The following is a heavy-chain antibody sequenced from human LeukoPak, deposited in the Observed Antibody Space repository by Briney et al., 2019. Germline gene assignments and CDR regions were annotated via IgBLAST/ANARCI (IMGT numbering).Heavy chain of an antibody. Sequence: GGSLRLSCAASGFAFSSYAMHWVRQAPGKGLEWLAVVSAHGVDKFYADSVKGRFTISRDNVKHTVYLQMNSLRAEDTAVYYCARVGVFPWGQGTMVTVSS. CDR1: GFAFSSYA. CDR3: ARVGVFP. V-gene: IGHV3-30*04. D-gene: IGHD3-10*01. CDR2: VSAHGVDK. J-gene: IGHJ3*01.